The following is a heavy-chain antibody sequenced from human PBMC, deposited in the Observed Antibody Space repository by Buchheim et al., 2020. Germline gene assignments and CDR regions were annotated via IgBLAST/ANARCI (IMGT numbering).Heavy chain of an antibody. J-gene: IGHJ6*02. D-gene: IGHD6-13*01. CDR1: GFTFSSYA. V-gene: IGHV3-30*04. CDR2: ISYDGSNK. Sequence: QVQLVESGGGVVQPGRSLRLSCAASGFTFSSYAMHWVRQAPGKGLEWVAVISYDGSNKYYADSVKGRFPISRDNSKNTLYLQRNSLRAEDTAVYYCAREHERDDVSSLYYYYGMDVWGQGTT. CDR3: AREHERDDVSSLYYYYGMDV.